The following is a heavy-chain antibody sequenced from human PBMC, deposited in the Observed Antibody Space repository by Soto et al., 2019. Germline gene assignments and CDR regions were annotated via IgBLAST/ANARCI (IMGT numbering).Heavy chain of an antibody. V-gene: IGHV3-33*01. CDR1: GFTFSSYG. J-gene: IGHJ3*02. Sequence: PGGSLRLSCAASGFTFSSYGMHWVRQAPGKGLEWVAVIWYDGSNKYYADSVKGRFTISRDNSKNTLYLQMNSLRAEDTAVYYCARDSRTGVVTDAFDIWGQGTMVTVS. D-gene: IGHD3-3*01. CDR2: IWYDGSNK. CDR3: ARDSRTGVVTDAFDI.